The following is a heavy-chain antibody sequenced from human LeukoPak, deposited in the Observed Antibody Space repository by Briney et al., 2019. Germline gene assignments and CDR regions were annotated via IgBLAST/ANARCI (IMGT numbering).Heavy chain of an antibody. CDR1: GFTFSSYA. D-gene: IGHD1-26*01. Sequence: PGGSLRLSCAASGFTFSSYAMHWVRQAPGKGLEWVAVISYDGSNKYYADSVKGRFTISRDNSKNTLYLQMNSLRAEDTAVYYCARMFEEWELLRALIDYWGQGTLVTVSS. J-gene: IGHJ4*02. V-gene: IGHV3-30*04. CDR2: ISYDGSNK. CDR3: ARMFEEWELLRALIDY.